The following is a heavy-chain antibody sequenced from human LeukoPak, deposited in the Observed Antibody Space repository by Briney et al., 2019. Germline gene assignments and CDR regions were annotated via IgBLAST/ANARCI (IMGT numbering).Heavy chain of an antibody. CDR2: ISYDGTNK. Sequence: GGSLRLSCAASGFTFSNAWMSWVRQAPGKGLEWVASISYDGTNKYYADSVKGRFTISRDNSKNTLYLQMNSLRAEDTAVYYCARVQELRRGFDYWGQGTLVTVSS. CDR1: GFTFSNAW. D-gene: IGHD1-26*01. CDR3: ARVQELRRGFDY. V-gene: IGHV3-30-3*01. J-gene: IGHJ4*02.